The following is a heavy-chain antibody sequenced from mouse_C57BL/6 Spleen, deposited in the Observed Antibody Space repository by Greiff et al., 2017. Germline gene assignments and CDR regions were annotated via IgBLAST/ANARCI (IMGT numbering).Heavy chain of an antibody. V-gene: IGHV5-17*01. CDR1: GFTFSDYG. J-gene: IGHJ1*03. CDR2: ISRGSSTI. CDR3: ARGGLRTGYVDV. D-gene: IGHD1-1*01. Sequence: EVQVVESGGGLVKPGGSLKLSCAASGFTFSDYGMHWVRQAPEKGLEWVAYISRGSSTIYYADTVKGRITLSRDNATNTLFLQLTSLRSEDTAMYYCARGGLRTGYVDVWGTGTTVTVSS.